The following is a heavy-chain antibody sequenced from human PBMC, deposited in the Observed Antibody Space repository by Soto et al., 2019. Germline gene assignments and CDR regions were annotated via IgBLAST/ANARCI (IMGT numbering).Heavy chain of an antibody. V-gene: IGHV3-23*04. J-gene: IGHJ4*02. CDR3: VKDDGGYPSTAPQ. D-gene: IGHD4-17*01. CDR2: ISGSGDTT. Sequence: EVRLVESGGGLVQPGGSLRLSCAASGITISNYPMSWVRQAPGKGLDWVSGISGSGDTTYYADSAKGRFTISKDISKNYLFLQMDSLRVEDSALYFCVKDDGGYPSTAPQWGQGTLVTVSP. CDR1: GITISNYP.